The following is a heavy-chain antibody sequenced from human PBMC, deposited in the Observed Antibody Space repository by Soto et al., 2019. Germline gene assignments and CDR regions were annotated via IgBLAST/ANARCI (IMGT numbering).Heavy chain of an antibody. D-gene: IGHD6-6*01. CDR2: ISGSGGST. J-gene: IGHJ4*02. CDR3: AKGRGSSSSWLPNDY. Sequence: GGSLRLSCAASGFTFSSYAMSWVRQAPGKGLEWVSAISGSGGSTYYADSVKGRFTISRDNSKNTLYLQMNSLRAEDTAVYYCAKGRGSSSSWLPNDYWGQGTLVTVSS. V-gene: IGHV3-23*01. CDR1: GFTFSSYA.